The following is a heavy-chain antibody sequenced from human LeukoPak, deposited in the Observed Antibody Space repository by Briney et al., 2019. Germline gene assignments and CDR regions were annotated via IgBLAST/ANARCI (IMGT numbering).Heavy chain of an antibody. CDR1: GYTFTSYF. CDR3: ARGETRSRGLHDY. J-gene: IGHJ4*02. CDR2: INPSGGST. V-gene: IGHV1-46*01. D-gene: IGHD6-13*01. Sequence: ASVKVSCKASGYTFTSYFMHWVRQAPGQGLEWMGIINPSGGSTTYAQQFQGRVTMTRDTSTNTVYMDLSSLRSEDTAVYYCARGETRSRGLHDYWGQGTLVTVSS.